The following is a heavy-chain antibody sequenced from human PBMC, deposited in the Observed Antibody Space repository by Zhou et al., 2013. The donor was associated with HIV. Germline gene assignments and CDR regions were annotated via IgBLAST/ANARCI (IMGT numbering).Heavy chain of an antibody. Sequence: QVQLVQSGAEVRKPGASVKVSCKASGYTFTNYDINWVRQATGQGLEWMGWMNPRSGNTGYAQKFQGRVTITTDASSASGYMELSSLTSEDTAVYYCATAQNWGSVPSWIGSWGQGTLVTVSS. CDR2: MNPRSGNT. D-gene: IGHD7-27*01. J-gene: IGHJ5*01. V-gene: IGHV1-8*03. CDR3: ATAQNWGSVPSWIGS. CDR1: GYTFTNYD.